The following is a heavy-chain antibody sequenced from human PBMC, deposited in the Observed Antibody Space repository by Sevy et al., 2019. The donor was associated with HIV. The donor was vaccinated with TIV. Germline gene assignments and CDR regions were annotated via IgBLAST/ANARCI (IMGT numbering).Heavy chain of an antibody. D-gene: IGHD3-3*01. J-gene: IGHJ4*02. CDR1: GYTFTSYA. CDR2: INTNTGNP. CDR3: ARDRGFLEWLSPNRYFDY. Sequence: ASVKVSCKASGYTFTSYAMNWVRQAPGQGLEWMGWINTNTGNPTYAQGFTGRFVFSLDTSVSTAYLQISSLKAEDAAVYYCARDRGFLEWLSPNRYFDYWGQGTLVTVSS. V-gene: IGHV7-4-1*02.